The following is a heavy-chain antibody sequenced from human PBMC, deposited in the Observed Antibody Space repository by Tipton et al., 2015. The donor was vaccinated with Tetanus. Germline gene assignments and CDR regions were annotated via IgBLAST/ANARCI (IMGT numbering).Heavy chain of an antibody. Sequence: SLRLSCAASGFTFSSYSMNWVRQAPGKGLEWVSYISSSSSTIYYADSVKGRFTISRDNAKNSLYLQMNSLRDEDTAVYYCAKDSQYSSSSFYFDHWGQGTLVTVSS. D-gene: IGHD6-6*01. CDR3: AKDSQYSSSSFYFDH. CDR1: GFTFSSYS. V-gene: IGHV3-48*02. J-gene: IGHJ4*02. CDR2: ISSSSSTI.